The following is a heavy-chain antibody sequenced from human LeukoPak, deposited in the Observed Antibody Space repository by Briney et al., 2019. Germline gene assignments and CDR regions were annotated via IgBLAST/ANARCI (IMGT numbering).Heavy chain of an antibody. Sequence: GGSLRLSCAASGFTFSSYEMNWVRQAPGKGLEWVSYISSTTNSIYYADSVKGRFTISRDNAKNSLYLQMNSLRAEDTAVYYCASRKDFPRRFDPWGQGTLVTVSS. J-gene: IGHJ5*02. V-gene: IGHV3-48*03. CDR1: GFTFSSYE. D-gene: IGHD2-15*01. CDR2: ISSTTNSI. CDR3: ASRKDFPRRFDP.